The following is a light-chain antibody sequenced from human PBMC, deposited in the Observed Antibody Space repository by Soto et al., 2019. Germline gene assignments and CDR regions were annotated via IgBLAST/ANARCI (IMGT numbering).Light chain of an antibody. V-gene: IGKV3-20*01. J-gene: IGKJ1*01. CDR1: QSVSTSY. Sequence: EIVLTQAPGTLSLSPGERDTLSCRASQSVSTSYVAWYQQKFGQAPRLLIYDAFSRATGIPDRFSASGSGTDFTLTISRLEPEDFAVYYCQQYKTFGQGTKVDIK. CDR3: QQYKT. CDR2: DAF.